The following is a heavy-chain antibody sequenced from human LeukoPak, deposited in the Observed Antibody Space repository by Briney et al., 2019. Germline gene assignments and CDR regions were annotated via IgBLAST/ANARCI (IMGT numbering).Heavy chain of an antibody. Sequence: ASVKVSCKASGYTFTSYYMHWVRQAPGQGLEWMGIINPSGGSTSYAQKLQGSVTMTRDTSTSTVYMELSSLRSEDTAVYYCAREQQLDESFDYWGQGTLVTVSS. CDR3: AREQQLDESFDY. V-gene: IGHV1-46*01. D-gene: IGHD6-13*01. J-gene: IGHJ4*02. CDR2: INPSGGST. CDR1: GYTFTSYY.